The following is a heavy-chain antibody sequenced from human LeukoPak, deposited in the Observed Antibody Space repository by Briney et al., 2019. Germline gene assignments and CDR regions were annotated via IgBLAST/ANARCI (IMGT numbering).Heavy chain of an antibody. CDR3: AREEVAGTIDY. CDR2: INGDGSSI. V-gene: IGHV3-74*01. J-gene: IGHJ4*02. CDR1: GFTFSSYW. Sequence: GGSLRLSCAASGFTFSSYWMHWFRQAPGKGLVWVSRINGDGSSIRYADSVKGRFTTSRDNAKNTLYLQMNSLRAEDTAVYYCAREEVAGTIDYWGQGTLVTVSS. D-gene: IGHD6-19*01.